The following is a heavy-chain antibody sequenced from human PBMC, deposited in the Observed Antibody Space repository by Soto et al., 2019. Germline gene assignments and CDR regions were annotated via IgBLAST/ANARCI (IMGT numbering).Heavy chain of an antibody. V-gene: IGHV1-69*01. CDR2: IIPIFGTA. Sequence: QVQLVQSGAEVKKPGSSVKVSCEAPGGTFSSYAISWVRQAPGQGLEWMGGIIPIFGTAKYAQKFQGRVTITADESTSTGYMELSSLRSEDTAVYYCARSQGGSSSLDIYYYYYYGMDVWGQGITVTVSS. CDR3: ARSQGGSSSLDIYYYYYYGMDV. J-gene: IGHJ6*02. D-gene: IGHD2-15*01. CDR1: GGTFSSYA.